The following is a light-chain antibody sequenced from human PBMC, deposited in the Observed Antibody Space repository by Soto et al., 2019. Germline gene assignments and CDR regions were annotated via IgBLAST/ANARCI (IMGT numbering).Light chain of an antibody. Sequence: QSALTQPRSVSGSPGQSVTISCTGTSSDLGGYNFVSWYQHHPGKAPKLMIYDVSKRPSGVPDRFSGSKSGNTASLTISGLQAEDEADYYCCSYAGSYTGVFGGGTKLTVL. CDR3: CSYAGSYTGV. J-gene: IGLJ3*02. CDR1: SSDLGGYNF. V-gene: IGLV2-11*01. CDR2: DVS.